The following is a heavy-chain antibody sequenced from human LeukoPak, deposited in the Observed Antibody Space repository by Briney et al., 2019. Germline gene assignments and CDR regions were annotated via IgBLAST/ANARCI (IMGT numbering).Heavy chain of an antibody. CDR2: IYPGDSDT. CDR3: AGHSRAGSTWTHFDY. CDR1: GYSFSTYW. D-gene: IGHD3/OR15-3a*01. V-gene: IGHV5-51*01. J-gene: IGHJ4*02. Sequence: GESLKISCKGSGYSFSTYWVGWVRQMPGKGLEWMGIIYPGDSDTRSSPSFQGQVTISADKSISTAYLQWSSLKASDTAMYFCAGHSRAGSTWTHFDYWGRGTLVTVSS.